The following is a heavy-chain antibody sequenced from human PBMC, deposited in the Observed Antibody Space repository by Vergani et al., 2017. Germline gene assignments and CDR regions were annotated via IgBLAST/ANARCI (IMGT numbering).Heavy chain of an antibody. J-gene: IGHJ2*01. CDR2: IYNSGNG. V-gene: IGHV4-39*01. Sequence: QMQLQESGPGLVKASETLSLTCTVSGDPIISRSYYWGWIRQPPGKGLEWIGSIYNSGNGDSSSSLKSRVTITAYTPKNQFSLRLTSVTAADTAVYYCASGKYYSDSTSHFRGRYFDVWGRGTLVTVPS. CDR1: GDPIISRSYY. D-gene: IGHD3-16*01. CDR3: ASGKYYSDSTSHFRGRYFDV.